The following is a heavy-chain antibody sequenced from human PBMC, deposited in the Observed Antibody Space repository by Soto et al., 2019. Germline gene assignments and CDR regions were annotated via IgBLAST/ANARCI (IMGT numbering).Heavy chain of an antibody. J-gene: IGHJ3*02. CDR3: ARDIPYCGGVCHDAFDI. CDR1: GYTFTSYY. D-gene: IGHD2-21*02. Sequence: QVQLVQSGAEVKKPGASVKVSCKASGYTFTSYYMHWVRQAPGQGLEWMGLIRPSGGSTTYAQTFQGRVTMTRDTSTSTVYMELSSLRSEDTAVYYCARDIPYCGGVCHDAFDIWGQGTMVTVSS. V-gene: IGHV1-46*01. CDR2: IRPSGGST.